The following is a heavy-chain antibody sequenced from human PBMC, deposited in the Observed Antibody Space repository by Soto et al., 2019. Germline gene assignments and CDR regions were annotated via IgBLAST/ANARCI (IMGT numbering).Heavy chain of an antibody. Sequence: GASVKVSFKASGYTFTSYYMHWVRQAPGQGLEWMGIINPSGGSTSYAQKFQGRVTMTRDTSTSTVYMELSSLRSEDTAVYYCARDWVLRYFDWLSYSYFDYWGQGTLVTVSS. CDR1: GYTFTSYY. CDR3: ARDWVLRYFDWLSYSYFDY. D-gene: IGHD3-9*01. J-gene: IGHJ4*02. V-gene: IGHV1-46*03. CDR2: INPSGGST.